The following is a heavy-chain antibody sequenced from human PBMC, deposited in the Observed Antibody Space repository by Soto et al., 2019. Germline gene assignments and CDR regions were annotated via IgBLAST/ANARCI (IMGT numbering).Heavy chain of an antibody. CDR1: GGTFSSYA. V-gene: IGHV1-69*01. CDR2: IIPISGTA. D-gene: IGHD2-2*01. J-gene: IGHJ6*02. Sequence: QVQLVQSGAEVKKPGSSVKVSCKASGGTFSSYAISWVRQAPGQGLEWMGGIIPISGTANYALKFQGRVTITADESTSTVYMELSSLRSEDTAVYFCARSQGSSTSLEIYYYYYYGMDVWVQGTTVTVSS. CDR3: ARSQGSSTSLEIYYYYYYGMDV.